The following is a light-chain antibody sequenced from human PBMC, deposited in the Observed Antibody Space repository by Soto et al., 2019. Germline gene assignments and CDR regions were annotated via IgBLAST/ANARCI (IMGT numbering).Light chain of an antibody. V-gene: IGLV1-44*01. CDR1: SSNIGSNL. CDR2: NYN. CDR3: ASWDDSLNVWV. J-gene: IGLJ3*02. Sequence: QSVLTQPPSASGTPGQRVTISCSGSSSNIGSNLVNWYQQLPGTAPKLLIYNYNQRPSGVPDRFSGSKSGTSASLAISGLQSEDEADYYCASWDDSLNVWVFGGGTKVTVL.